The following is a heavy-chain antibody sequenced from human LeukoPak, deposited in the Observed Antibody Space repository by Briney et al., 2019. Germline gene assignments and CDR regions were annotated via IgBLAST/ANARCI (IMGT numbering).Heavy chain of an antibody. Sequence: SVTVSCKASGGTFSSYSISWVRQAPGKGVEWMGGIITIFGTAKYAQKFQGIVTITADQSTSTAYLALTTLRSEDTAVYYCSRASSHYDILTGPGPNPAEHYFDYCGQGTLVTVSS. CDR3: SRASSHYDILTGPGPNPAEHYFDY. V-gene: IGHV1-69*13. J-gene: IGHJ4*02. CDR1: GGTFSSYS. D-gene: IGHD3-9*01. CDR2: IITIFGTA.